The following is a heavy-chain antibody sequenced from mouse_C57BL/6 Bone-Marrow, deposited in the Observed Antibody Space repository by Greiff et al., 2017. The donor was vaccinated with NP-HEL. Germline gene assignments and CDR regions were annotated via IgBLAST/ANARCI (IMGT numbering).Heavy chain of an antibody. CDR2: INPNNGGT. D-gene: IGHD2-5*01. J-gene: IGHJ3*01. CDR1: GYTFTDYN. Sequence: VQLQQSGPELVKPGASVKIPCKASGYTFTDYNMDWVKQSHGKSLEWIGDINPNNGGTIYNQKFKGKATLTVDKSSSTAYMELRSLTSEDTAVYYCARRENYSNYRFAYWGQGTLVTVSA. V-gene: IGHV1-18*01. CDR3: ARRENYSNYRFAY.